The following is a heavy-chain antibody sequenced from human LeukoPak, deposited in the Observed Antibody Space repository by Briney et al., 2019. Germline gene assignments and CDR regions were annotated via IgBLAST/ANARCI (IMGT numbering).Heavy chain of an antibody. Sequence: SETLSLTCTVSGGSISSYYWSWIRQPPGKGLEWIGYIYYSGSTYYNPSLKSRVTISVDTSKNQFSLKLSSVTAADTAVYYCARVYCSSTSCYLFDPWGQGTLVTVSS. CDR1: GGSISSYY. CDR3: ARVYCSSTSCYLFDP. V-gene: IGHV4-59*08. CDR2: IYYSGST. D-gene: IGHD2-2*01. J-gene: IGHJ5*02.